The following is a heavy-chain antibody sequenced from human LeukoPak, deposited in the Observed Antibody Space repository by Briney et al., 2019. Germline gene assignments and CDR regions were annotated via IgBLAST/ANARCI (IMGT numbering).Heavy chain of an antibody. D-gene: IGHD3-3*01. Sequence: PGGSLRLSCAASGFTFSGDGMHWVRQAPGKGLEWVAVISYDGSNKYYADSVKGRFTISRDNSKNTLYLQMNSLRAEDTAVYYCAKLGPYYGFWSGYSYFDYWGQGTLVTVSS. CDR1: GFTFSGDG. V-gene: IGHV3-30*18. CDR2: ISYDGSNK. J-gene: IGHJ4*02. CDR3: AKLGPYYGFWSGYSYFDY.